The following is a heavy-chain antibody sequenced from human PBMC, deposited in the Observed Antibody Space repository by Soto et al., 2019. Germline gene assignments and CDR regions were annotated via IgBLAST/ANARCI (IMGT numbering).Heavy chain of an antibody. V-gene: IGHV3-30-3*01. J-gene: IGHJ4*02. D-gene: IGHD1-26*01. CDR1: GFTFSSYA. CDR3: AGDPGKWELLRNYFDY. CDR2: ISYDGSNK. Sequence: PGGSLRLSCAASGFTFSSYAMDWVRQTPGKGLEWVAVISYDGSNKYYADSVKGRFTISRDNSKNTLYLQMNSLRAEDTAVYYCAGDPGKWELLRNYFDYWGQGTLVTVSS.